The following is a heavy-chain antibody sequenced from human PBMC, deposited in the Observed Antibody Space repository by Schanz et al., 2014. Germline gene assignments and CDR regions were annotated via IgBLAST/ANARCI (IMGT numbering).Heavy chain of an antibody. Sequence: VHLVESGGGVVQPGGSLRLSCAASGFTFSSYGMHWVRQAPGKGLEWVSAISGSGETTYYADSVKGRFTISRDNSKNTVYLQMNSLRAEDTAVYYCARDPGGTKTHGLWGQGTLVTVSS. CDR2: ISGSGETT. CDR3: ARDPGGTKTHGL. J-gene: IGHJ4*02. D-gene: IGHD2-15*01. V-gene: IGHV3-23*04. CDR1: GFTFSSYG.